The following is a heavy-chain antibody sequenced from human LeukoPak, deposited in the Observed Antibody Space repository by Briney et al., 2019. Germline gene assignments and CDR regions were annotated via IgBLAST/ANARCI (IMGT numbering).Heavy chain of an antibody. CDR2: INPNSGGT. J-gene: IGHJ3*02. D-gene: IGHD3-22*01. CDR1: GYTFTGYY. CDR3: ARLIYDSSGKDAFDI. V-gene: IGHV1-2*02. Sequence: ASVKVSCKASGYTFTGYYMHWVRQAPGQGLEWMGWINPNSGGTNYAQKFQGRVTMTRDTSISTAYLQWSSLKASDTAMYYCARLIYDSSGKDAFDIWGQGTMVTVSS.